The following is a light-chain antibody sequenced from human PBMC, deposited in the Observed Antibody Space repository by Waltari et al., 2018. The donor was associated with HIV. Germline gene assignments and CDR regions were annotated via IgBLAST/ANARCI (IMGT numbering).Light chain of an antibody. V-gene: IGLV1-47*01. J-gene: IGLJ3*02. CDR2: RNT. CDR3: ATRDGSLKV. Sequence: QSVLTQPPSASGTPGQGVTISCVGDSSNIGSNYVYWYQQPPGTAPKVLIYRNTQRPSGVPDRFSGSKSGASASLTISGLRSTDEAVYFCATRDGSLKVFGGGTKLTVL. CDR1: SSNIGSNY.